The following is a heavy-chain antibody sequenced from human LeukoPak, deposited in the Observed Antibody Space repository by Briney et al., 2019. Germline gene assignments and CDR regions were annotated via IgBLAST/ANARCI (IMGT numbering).Heavy chain of an antibody. V-gene: IGHV3-7*01. J-gene: IGHJ3*02. CDR3: ARGPTDFDASDI. CDR1: GFTISSYW. Sequence: GGSLRLSCAASGFTISSYWMSWVRQVPGKGLESVAHIKQDGSETYYVDTVRGRFIISRDNAKHSLYLQMNSLRVEDTAVYHCARGPTDFDASDIWGHGTLVTVSS. CDR2: IKQDGSET.